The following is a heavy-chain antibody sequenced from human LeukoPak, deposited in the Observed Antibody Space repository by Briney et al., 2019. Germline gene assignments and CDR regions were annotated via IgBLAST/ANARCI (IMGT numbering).Heavy chain of an antibody. CDR2: IIPIFGTA. J-gene: IGHJ4*02. V-gene: IGHV1-69*13. D-gene: IGHD3-10*01. Sequence: GASVKVSCKASGGTFSSYAISWVRQAPGQGLEWMGGIIPIFGTANYAQKFQGRVTITADESTSTAYMELRSLRSDDTAAYYCARSDISIVRGAMVWGQGTLVIVSS. CDR1: GGTFSSYA. CDR3: ARSDISIVRGAMV.